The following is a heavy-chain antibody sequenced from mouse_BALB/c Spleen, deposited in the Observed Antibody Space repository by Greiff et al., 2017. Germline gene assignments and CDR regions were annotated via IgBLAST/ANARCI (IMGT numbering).Heavy chain of an antibody. Sequence: VQLQQSGPGLVKPSQSLSLTCSVTGYSITSGYYWNWIRQFPGNKLEWMGYISYDGSNNYNPSLKNRISITRDTSKNQFFLKLNSVTTEDTATYYCARKNYRYDEDAMDYWGQGTSVTVSS. J-gene: IGHJ4*01. V-gene: IGHV3-6*02. CDR3: ARKNYRYDEDAMDY. CDR2: ISYDGSN. D-gene: IGHD2-14*01. CDR1: GYSITSGYY.